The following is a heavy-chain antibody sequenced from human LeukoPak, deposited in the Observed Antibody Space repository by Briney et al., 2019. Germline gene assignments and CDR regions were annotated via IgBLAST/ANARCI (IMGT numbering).Heavy chain of an antibody. V-gene: IGHV4-59*02. Sequence: SETLSLTCSVSGGSVSTYYWSWIRQSPGKGLEWIGFIYHKESPNFNPSLKSRVTMLVDKSKNEFSLRLSSVTAADTAVYYCARDAGYGGNLDYWGQGTLVTVSS. D-gene: IGHD4-23*01. CDR2: IYHKESP. J-gene: IGHJ4*02. CDR1: GGSVSTYY. CDR3: ARDAGYGGNLDY.